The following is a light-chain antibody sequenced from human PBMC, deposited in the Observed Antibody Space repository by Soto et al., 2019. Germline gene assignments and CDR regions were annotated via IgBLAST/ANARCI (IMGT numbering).Light chain of an antibody. CDR3: QNYKSAPFT. J-gene: IGKJ3*01. Sequence: DIQMTQSPSSLSASVGDSVTISCRASQGISYSLAWYQQRPGKVPKLLVYAASTLQSGVPTRFIGSGSGTDFSLTINSLQPEDIATYYCQNYKSAPFTFGPGTKV. V-gene: IGKV1-27*01. CDR1: QGISYS. CDR2: AAS.